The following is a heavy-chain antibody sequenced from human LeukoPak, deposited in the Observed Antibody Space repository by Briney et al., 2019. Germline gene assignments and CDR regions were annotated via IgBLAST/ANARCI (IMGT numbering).Heavy chain of an antibody. D-gene: IGHD1-1*01. J-gene: IGHJ4*02. V-gene: IGHV4-4*07. CDR3: ATTRWTSERGGFDY. CDR1: GGSISSYY. Sequence: SETLSLTCTVSGGSISSYYWSWIRQPAGKGLEWIGRIYTSGSTSYNPSLKSRLTMSVDTSKNQFSLKLSSVTAADTAMYYCATTRWTSERGGFDYWGQGTLVTVSS. CDR2: IYTSGST.